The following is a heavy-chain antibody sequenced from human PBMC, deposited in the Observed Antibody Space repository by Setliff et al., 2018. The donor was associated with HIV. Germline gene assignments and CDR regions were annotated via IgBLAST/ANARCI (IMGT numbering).Heavy chain of an antibody. CDR2: IYYSGST. CDR3: ARFPLLHKNAFDI. Sequence: SETLSLPCTVSGGSISSNYWSWMRQPPGKGLEWIGHIYYSGSTKYNPSLKSRVTISVDTSRNQFSLNLSSVTAADTAVYYCARFPLLHKNAFDIWGQGTMVTVSS. D-gene: IGHD2-15*01. J-gene: IGHJ3*02. V-gene: IGHV4-59*01. CDR1: GGSISSNY.